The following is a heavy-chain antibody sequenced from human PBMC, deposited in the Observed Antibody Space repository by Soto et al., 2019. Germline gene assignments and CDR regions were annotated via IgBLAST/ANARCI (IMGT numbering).Heavy chain of an antibody. D-gene: IGHD2-15*01. Sequence: SGPTLVNPTQTLTLTCTFSGFSLSTSGVGVGWNRQPPGKALEWLALIYWDDDKRYSPSLKSRLTITKDTSKNQVVLTMTNMVPVDTATYYCANRPRYCSGGSCYGVNWFDPWGQ. J-gene: IGHJ5*02. CDR3: ANRPRYCSGGSCYGVNWFDP. CDR1: GFSLSTSGVG. V-gene: IGHV2-5*02. CDR2: IYWDDDK.